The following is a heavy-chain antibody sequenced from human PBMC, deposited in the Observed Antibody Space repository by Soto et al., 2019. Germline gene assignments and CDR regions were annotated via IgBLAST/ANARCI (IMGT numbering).Heavy chain of an antibody. Sequence: SEIISISCTVSRGSSIDYCGSWISKPPGKGLEWIGSIYYSGSTYYNPSLKSRVTISVDTSKNQFSLKLSSVTAADTAVYYCARWLGYVPHLDYWGQGTLVPVSS. V-gene: IGHV4-30-4*01. CDR3: ARWLGYVPHLDY. J-gene: IGHJ4*02. CDR2: IYYSGST. D-gene: IGHD5-12*01. CDR1: RGSSIDYC.